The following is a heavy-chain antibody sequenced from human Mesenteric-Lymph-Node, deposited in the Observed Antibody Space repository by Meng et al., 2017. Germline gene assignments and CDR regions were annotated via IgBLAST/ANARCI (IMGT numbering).Heavy chain of an antibody. J-gene: IGHJ4*02. CDR2: ISGSGDAT. CDR3: AKVGTQVGARH. V-gene: IGHV3-23*01. CDR1: GFTFSTSA. D-gene: IGHD1-26*01. Sequence: GGSLRLSCAASGFTFSTSAMGWVRQAPGKGLEWVSGISGSGDATYYADSVKGRFTISRDNSKNTVYLQMNSLRAEDTALYYCAKVGTQVGARHWGQGTLVTVSS.